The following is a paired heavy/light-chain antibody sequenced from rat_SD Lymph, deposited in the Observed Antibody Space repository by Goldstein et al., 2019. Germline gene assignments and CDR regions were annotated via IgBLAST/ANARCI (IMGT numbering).Heavy chain of an antibody. V-gene: IGHV8-17*01. D-gene: IGHD2-1*01. J-gene: IGHJ4*01. Sequence: QVTLKESGPGILQPSQTLSLTCSFSGFSLSTSGICVSWIRQPSGKGLEWLATICWEDSKGYNPSLKNRLTISKDTSNNQAFLKITSVDTADTAIYYCARIQDTSGYYVMDAWGQGASVTVSS. CDR2: ICWEDSK. CDR1: GFSLSTSGIC. CDR3: ARIQDTSGYYVMDA.
Light chain of an antibody. Sequence: DIVMTQSPTSMSISVGDRVTMNCKASQNVGSNVDWYQQKTGQSPKLLIYKASNRYTGVPDRFTGSGSGTDFTFTISNMQAEDLAVYYCMQSNSYPRTFGGGTKLELK. V-gene: IGKV6S10*01. CDR3: MQSNSYPRT. J-gene: IGKJ1*01. CDR2: KAS. CDR1: QNVGSN.